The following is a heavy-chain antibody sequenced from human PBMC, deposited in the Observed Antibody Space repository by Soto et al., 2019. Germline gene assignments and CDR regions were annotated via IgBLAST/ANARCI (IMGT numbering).Heavy chain of an antibody. CDR1: GGSISSGAYS. CDR3: ARWRFFSGRYYYGMDV. CDR2: IYHSGST. Sequence: PSETLSLTCAVSGGSISSGAYSWSWIRQPPGKGLEWIGEIYHSGSTNYNPSLKSRVTISVDKSKNQFSLKLSSVTAADTAVYYCARWRFFSGRYYYGMDVWGQGTTVTVSS. J-gene: IGHJ6*02. V-gene: IGHV4-30-2*01. D-gene: IGHD3-10*01.